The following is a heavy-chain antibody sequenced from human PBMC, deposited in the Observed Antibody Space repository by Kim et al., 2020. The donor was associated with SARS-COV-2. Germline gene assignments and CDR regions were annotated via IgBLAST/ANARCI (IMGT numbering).Heavy chain of an antibody. CDR2: INVGSGNT. Sequence: ASVKVSCKASGYTFTYYAIHWVRQAPGQRLECMGWINVGSGNTKYSQNFQGRVTITRDTSASPAYMELSSLRSEDTAVYYCVRGGYSSRYYFQYDYWCQG. CDR3: VRGGYSSRYYFQYDY. J-gene: IGHJ4*02. V-gene: IGHV1-3*01. D-gene: IGHD3-22*01. CDR1: GYTFTYYA.